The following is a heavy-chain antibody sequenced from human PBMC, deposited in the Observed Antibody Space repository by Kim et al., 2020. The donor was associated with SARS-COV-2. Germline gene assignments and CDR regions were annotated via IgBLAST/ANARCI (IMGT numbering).Heavy chain of an antibody. D-gene: IGHD5-12*01. CDR3: TTANPTYGGYGY. V-gene: IGHV3-15*01. Sequence: DYAAPVKGRFTISRDDSKNKLYLQMNSLKTEDTAVYYCTTANPTYGGYGYWGQGTLVTVSS. J-gene: IGHJ4*02.